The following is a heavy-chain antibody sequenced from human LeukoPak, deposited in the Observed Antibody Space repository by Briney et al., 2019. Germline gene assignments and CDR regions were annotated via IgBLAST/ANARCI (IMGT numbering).Heavy chain of an antibody. V-gene: IGHV1-2*02. J-gene: IGHJ4*02. Sequence: GASVKVSCKASGYTFTSYGISWVRQAPGQGLEWMGWINPNSGGTNYAQKFQGRVTMTRDTSISTAYMELSRLRSDDTAVYYCASGYSYGSFDYWGQGTLVTVSS. CDR1: GYTFTSYG. D-gene: IGHD5-18*01. CDR2: INPNSGGT. CDR3: ASGYSYGSFDY.